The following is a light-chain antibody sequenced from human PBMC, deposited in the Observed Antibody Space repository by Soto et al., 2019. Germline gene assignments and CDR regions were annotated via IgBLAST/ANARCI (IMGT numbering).Light chain of an antibody. J-gene: IGKJ3*01. CDR3: QQYGSSPLT. CDR2: GAS. Sequence: EIVLTQSPGTLSLSPGERATLSCRASQSVSSSNLAWYQKKPGQAPRLLIYGASSRATGIPDRFSGSGSGTDFTLTISRLEPEDLAVYYCQQYGSSPLTFGPGTKVDIK. CDR1: QSVSSSN. V-gene: IGKV3-20*01.